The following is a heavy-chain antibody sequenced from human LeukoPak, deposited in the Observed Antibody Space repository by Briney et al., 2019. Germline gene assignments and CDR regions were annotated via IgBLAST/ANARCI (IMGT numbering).Heavy chain of an antibody. D-gene: IGHD6-6*01. CDR1: GYTFTVYY. CDR2: INPNSGDT. Sequence: GASVKVSCKASGYTFTVYYMHWVRQAPGQGLEWMGRINPNSGDTHYAQKFQGRVTMTRDTSISAAYMELSRLTSDDTVVYYCARSETSIPDFWGQGTLVTVSS. J-gene: IGHJ4*02. CDR3: ARSETSIPDF. V-gene: IGHV1-2*05.